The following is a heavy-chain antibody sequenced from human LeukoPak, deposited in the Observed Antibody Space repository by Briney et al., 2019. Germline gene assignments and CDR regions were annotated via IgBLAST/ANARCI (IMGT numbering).Heavy chain of an antibody. D-gene: IGHD2-2*01. CDR2: INPNSGDT. Sequence: GASVKVSCTASGYTFTGYHMHWVRQAPGQGLEWMGRINPNSGDTNSAQKFHGRVAMTRDTSISTAFMELTRLRSDDTAVYYCARDYCSSTSCLFDYWGQGTLVTVSS. J-gene: IGHJ4*02. CDR1: GYTFTGYH. CDR3: ARDYCSSTSCLFDY. V-gene: IGHV1-2*06.